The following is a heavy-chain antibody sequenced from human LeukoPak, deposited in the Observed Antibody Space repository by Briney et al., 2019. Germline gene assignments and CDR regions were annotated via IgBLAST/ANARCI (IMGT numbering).Heavy chain of an antibody. J-gene: IGHJ4*02. CDR2: IYTSGST. V-gene: IGHV4-4*09. CDR3: ARHSVGGTTAAYYFDY. D-gene: IGHD1-7*01. CDR1: GGSISSYY. Sequence: SETLSLTCTVSGGSISSYYWSWIRQPPGKGLEWIGYIYTSGSTNCNPSLKSRVTISVDTSKNQFSLKLSSVTAADTAVYYCARHSVGGTTAAYYFDYWGQGTLVTVSS.